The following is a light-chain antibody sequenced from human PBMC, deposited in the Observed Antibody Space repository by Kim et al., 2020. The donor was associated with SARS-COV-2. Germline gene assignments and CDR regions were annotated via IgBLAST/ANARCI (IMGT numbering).Light chain of an antibody. V-gene: IGLV3-1*01. CDR1: KLGDKY. CDR3: QAWDSTWV. J-gene: IGLJ3*02. CDR2: QDS. Sequence: SYDLTQPPSVSVSPGQTASITCSGDKLGDKYACWYQQQPGQSPVLVIYQDSKRPSGIPERFSGSNSGNTATLTISGTQAMDEADYYCQAWDSTWVLGGGTRRIVL.